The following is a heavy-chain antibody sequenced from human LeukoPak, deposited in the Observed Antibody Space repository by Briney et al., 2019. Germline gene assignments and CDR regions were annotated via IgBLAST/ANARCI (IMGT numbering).Heavy chain of an antibody. V-gene: IGHV4-39*01. CDR3: ARHEEEDGYNAKTVDY. CDR2: IYYSETT. Sequence: PSETLSLTCTVSGVSISSTTNYWGWVRQPPGKGLEWIGAIYYSETTSYNPSLRSRVTISVDTSRSQFSLKLTSVTAADTAVYYCARHEEEDGYNAKTVDYWGQGTLVTVSS. D-gene: IGHD5-24*01. CDR1: GVSISSTTNY. J-gene: IGHJ4*02.